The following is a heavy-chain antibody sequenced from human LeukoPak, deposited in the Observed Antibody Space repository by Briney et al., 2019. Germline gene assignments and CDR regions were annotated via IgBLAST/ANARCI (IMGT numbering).Heavy chain of an antibody. CDR2: ISSSSSYI. CDR3: ARERGPNGYSSSWYDAFDI. V-gene: IGHV3-21*01. CDR1: GFTFSSYS. D-gene: IGHD6-13*01. J-gene: IGHJ3*02. Sequence: GGSLRLSCAASGFTFSSYSMNWVRQAPGKGLEWVSSISSSSSYIYYADSVKGRFTISRDNAKNSLYLQMNSLRAEDKAVYYCARERGPNGYSSSWYDAFDIWGQGTMVTVSS.